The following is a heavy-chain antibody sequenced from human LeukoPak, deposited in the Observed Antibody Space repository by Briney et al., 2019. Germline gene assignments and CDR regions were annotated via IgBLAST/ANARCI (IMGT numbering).Heavy chain of an antibody. Sequence: TLSLTCTVSGGSISSGGYYWSWLRQHPGRGLERIGYIYYSRSTYYNPSLKSRVTISVDTSKNQFSLKLSSVTAADTAVYYCARETTRLQYADYWGQGTLVTVSS. V-gene: IGHV4-31*03. CDR1: GGSISSGGYY. CDR3: ARETTRLQYADY. CDR2: IYYSRST. J-gene: IGHJ4*02. D-gene: IGHD4-11*01.